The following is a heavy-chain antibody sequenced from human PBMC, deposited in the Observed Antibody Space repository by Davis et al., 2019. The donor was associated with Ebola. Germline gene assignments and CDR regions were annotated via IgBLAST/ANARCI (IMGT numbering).Heavy chain of an antibody. Sequence: GESLKISCAASGFTVSSNYMSWVRQAPGKGLEWVSVIYSGGSTYYADSVKGRFTISRDTSKNTLYLQMNSLRADDTAVYYCTKQADSSSWYYFDYWGQGTLVTVSS. D-gene: IGHD6-13*01. J-gene: IGHJ4*02. V-gene: IGHV3-53*01. CDR2: IYSGGST. CDR3: TKQADSSSWYYFDY. CDR1: GFTVSSNY.